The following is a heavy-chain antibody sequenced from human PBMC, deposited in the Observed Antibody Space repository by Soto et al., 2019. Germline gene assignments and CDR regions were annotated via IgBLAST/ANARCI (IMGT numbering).Heavy chain of an antibody. CDR1: EFSFSSFE. J-gene: IGHJ4*02. CDR2: ISAGGSII. Sequence: DVQLVESGGALVQPGGSLRLSCAASEFSFSSFEMNWVRQAPGRGLEWVSYISAGGSIIYHADSVKGRFIISRDNAKNSLYLQMDSLRAEDTGVDYCARDRRITSPVVVDYGGQGTLVTVSA. D-gene: IGHD2-15*01. CDR3: ARDRRITSPVVVDY. V-gene: IGHV3-48*03.